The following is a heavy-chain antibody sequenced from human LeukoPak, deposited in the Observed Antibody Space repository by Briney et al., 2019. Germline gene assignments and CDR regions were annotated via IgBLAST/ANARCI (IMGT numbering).Heavy chain of an antibody. D-gene: IGHD3-22*01. CDR3: ARVYYYDSSGYYALGDY. CDR1: GYTFTSYG. Sequence: ASVKVSCKASGYTFTSYGISWVRQAPGQGLEWMGWISAYNGNTNYAQKLQGRVTMTTDTSTSTAYMELRSLRSDDTAVYYCARVYYYDSSGYYALGDYWGQGTLVTVSS. V-gene: IGHV1-18*01. J-gene: IGHJ4*02. CDR2: ISAYNGNT.